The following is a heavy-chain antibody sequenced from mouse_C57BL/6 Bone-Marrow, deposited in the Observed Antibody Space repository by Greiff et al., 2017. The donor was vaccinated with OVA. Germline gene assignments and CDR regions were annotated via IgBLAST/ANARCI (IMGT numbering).Heavy chain of an antibody. D-gene: IGHD2-2*01. CDR1: GYTFTSYW. J-gene: IGHJ1*03. Sequence: VQLQQPGAELVKPGASVKLSCKASGYTFTSYWMHWVKQRPGQGLEWIGMIHPNSGSTNYNEKFKSKATLTVDKSSSTAYMQLSSLTAEDSAVYYGARGDGYDWDWEGWGTGTAGTVSS. V-gene: IGHV1-64*01. CDR2: IHPNSGST. CDR3: ARGDGYDWDWEG.